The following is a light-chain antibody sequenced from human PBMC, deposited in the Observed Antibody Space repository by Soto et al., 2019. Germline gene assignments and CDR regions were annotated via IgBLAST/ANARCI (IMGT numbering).Light chain of an antibody. J-gene: IGKJ5*01. V-gene: IGKV1-33*01. CDR1: QGISTF. Sequence: DIQMTQSPSSLSTSVGDRVTITCRASQGISTFLIWYQQKPGKAPKLLIYDASDLETGVPSRFSGSGSGTGFTFTISSLQPEDFATYYCQQYESLPLTFGQGTRLEIK. CDR3: QQYESLPLT. CDR2: DAS.